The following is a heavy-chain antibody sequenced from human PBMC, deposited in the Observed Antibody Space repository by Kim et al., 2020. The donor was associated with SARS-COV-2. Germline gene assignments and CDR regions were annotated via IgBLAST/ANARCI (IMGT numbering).Heavy chain of an antibody. J-gene: IGHJ3*02. V-gene: IGHV3-23*01. Sequence: GGSLRLSCAASGFTFSSYAMSWVRQAPGKGLEWVSAISGSGGSTYYADSVKGRFTISRDNSKNTLYLQMNSLRAEDTAVYYCAKVSVTYSSGWYDPAHDAFEIWGQGTMVTVSS. CDR2: ISGSGGST. CDR3: AKVSVTYSSGWYDPAHDAFEI. CDR1: GFTFSSYA. D-gene: IGHD6-19*01.